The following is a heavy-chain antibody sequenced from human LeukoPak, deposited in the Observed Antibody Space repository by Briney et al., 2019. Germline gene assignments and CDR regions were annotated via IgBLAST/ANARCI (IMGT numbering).Heavy chain of an antibody. CDR2: IIPIFGTA. CDR1: GGTFNSYA. CDR3: ARSRTEGFYDAFDI. D-gene: IGHD1-14*01. J-gene: IGHJ3*02. V-gene: IGHV1-69*05. Sequence: GASVKVSCKASGGTFNSYAISWVRQAPGQGLEWMGGIIPIFGTANYAQKFQGRVTVTTDESTSTAYMELSSLRSEDTAVYYCARSRTEGFYDAFDIWGQGTMVTVSS.